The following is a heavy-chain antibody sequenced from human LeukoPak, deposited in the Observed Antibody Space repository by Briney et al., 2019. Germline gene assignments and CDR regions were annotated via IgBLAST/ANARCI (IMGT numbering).Heavy chain of an antibody. CDR1: GYTFTSYY. J-gene: IGHJ6*03. D-gene: IGHD4/OR15-4a*01. V-gene: IGHV1-46*01. CDR2: INPSGGST. Sequence: GASVKVSCKASGYTFTSYYMHWVRQAPGQGLEWMGIINPSGGSTSYAQKFQGRVTMTRDTSTSTVYMELSSLRSEDTAVYYCARGVLGNYYYYYMDVWGKGTTVTVSS. CDR3: ARGVLGNYYYYYMDV.